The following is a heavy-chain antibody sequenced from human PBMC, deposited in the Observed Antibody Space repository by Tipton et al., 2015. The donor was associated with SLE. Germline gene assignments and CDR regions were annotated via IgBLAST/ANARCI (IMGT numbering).Heavy chain of an antibody. J-gene: IGHJ6*02. V-gene: IGHV3-33*01. CDR2: ISYDGSNK. Sequence: SLRLSCITSGFTFSSYGMHWVRQAPGKGLEWVAVISYDGSNKYYADSVKGRFTISRDNSKNTLYLQMNSLRAEDTAVYYCARYIVVVPAARRGIYYYYGMDVWGQGTTVTVSS. CDR1: GFTFSSYG. CDR3: ARYIVVVPAARRGIYYYYGMDV. D-gene: IGHD2-2*01.